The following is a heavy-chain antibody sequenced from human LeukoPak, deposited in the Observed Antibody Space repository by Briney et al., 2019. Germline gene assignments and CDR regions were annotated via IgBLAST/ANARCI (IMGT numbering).Heavy chain of an antibody. CDR3: ARVAEMAFPPVDLDY. J-gene: IGHJ4*02. V-gene: IGHV1-8*02. CDR2: INPNSGNT. Sequence: ASVKVSCKASGYTFTSYDINWVRQATGQGLEWMGWINPNSGNTGYAQKFQGRVTMTRDTSISTAYMELSSLRSEDTAVYYCARVAEMAFPPVDLDYWGQGTMVTVSS. CDR1: GYTFTSYD. D-gene: IGHD5-24*01.